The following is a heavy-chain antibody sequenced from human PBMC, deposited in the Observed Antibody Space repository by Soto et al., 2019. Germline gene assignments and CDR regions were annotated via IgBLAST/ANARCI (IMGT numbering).Heavy chain of an antibody. V-gene: IGHV3-9*01. Sequence: PGGSLRLSCAASGFTFDDYAMHWVRQAPGKGLEWVSGISWNSGTIYYADSVKGRFTISRDNAKNSLYLQMNSLRDEDTAVYYCARDQTTVVTPSFDYWGQGTLVTVSS. D-gene: IGHD4-17*01. CDR3: ARDQTTVVTPSFDY. CDR1: GFTFDDYA. CDR2: ISWNSGTI. J-gene: IGHJ4*02.